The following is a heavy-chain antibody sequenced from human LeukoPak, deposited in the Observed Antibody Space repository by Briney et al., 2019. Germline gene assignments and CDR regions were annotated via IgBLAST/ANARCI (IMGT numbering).Heavy chain of an antibody. CDR3: ARPSRDGYRYTLDY. CDR2: IYNSGST. CDR1: GGSIGSYY. Sequence: SETLSLTCTVSGGSIGSYYWSWIRQPPGKGLEWIGYIYNSGSTNYSPSLKSRVSISVDTPKNQFSLRLSSVTAADTAVYYCARPSRDGYRYTLDYWGRGILVTVSS. D-gene: IGHD5-24*01. V-gene: IGHV4-59*01. J-gene: IGHJ4*02.